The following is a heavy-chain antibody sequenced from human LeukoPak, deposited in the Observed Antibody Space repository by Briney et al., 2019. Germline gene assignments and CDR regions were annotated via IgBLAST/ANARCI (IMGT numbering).Heavy chain of an antibody. J-gene: IGHJ6*02. V-gene: IGHV1-18*01. D-gene: IGHD3-3*01. Sequence: ASVKVSCKASGYTFTSYGISWVRQAPGQGLEWMGWISAYNGNTNYAQKLQGRVTMTTDTSTSTAYMELRSLRSDDTAVYYCARYYDFWSGYAARYYYYYGMDVWGQGTTVTASS. CDR1: GYTFTSYG. CDR2: ISAYNGNT. CDR3: ARYYDFWSGYAARYYYYYGMDV.